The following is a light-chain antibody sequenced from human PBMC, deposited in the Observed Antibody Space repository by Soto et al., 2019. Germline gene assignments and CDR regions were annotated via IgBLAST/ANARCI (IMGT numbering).Light chain of an antibody. V-gene: IGKV3-20*01. CDR2: GAS. CDR3: DHYGSLLHT. J-gene: IGKJ4*01. Sequence: EIVLTQSPCTLSLSPGERATLSCRASQSVSSTYLAWYQQKPGQAPRLLIYGASSWATSIPARFRGSGSETYFTLNISRLEPEDFAVYYCDHYGSLLHTSGGGTKVEIK. CDR1: QSVSSTY.